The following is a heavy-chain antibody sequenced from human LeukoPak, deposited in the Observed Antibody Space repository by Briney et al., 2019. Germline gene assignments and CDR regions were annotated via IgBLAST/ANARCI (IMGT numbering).Heavy chain of an antibody. J-gene: IGHJ4*02. D-gene: IGHD3-10*01. V-gene: IGHV3-73*01. Sequence: GGSLTLSGAAYGFTFSDSAMDWVRQAPGKGREWVGRIRSKANTYATAYAAWVKGRFTISRDDSKNTAYLQMTSLKTEDTAVYYCTRLTMVRGLILYFDYWSQGTLVTVSS. CDR3: TRLTMVRGLILYFDY. CDR2: IRSKANTYAT. CDR1: GFTFSDSA.